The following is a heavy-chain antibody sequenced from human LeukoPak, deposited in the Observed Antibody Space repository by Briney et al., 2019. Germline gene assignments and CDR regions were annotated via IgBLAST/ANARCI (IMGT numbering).Heavy chain of an antibody. Sequence: SETLSLTCAVSGGSISSDSYYWGWIRQPPGKGLEWIGSIYSGGTSYYNPSLKSRVTIAVDTSKKQFSLKLTSVTAADAAAYYCARHNRTCSGGYCSLYYWGQGTLVIVSS. J-gene: IGHJ4*02. D-gene: IGHD2-15*01. V-gene: IGHV4-39*01. CDR3: ARHNRTCSGGYCSLYY. CDR1: GGSISSDSYY. CDR2: IYSGGTS.